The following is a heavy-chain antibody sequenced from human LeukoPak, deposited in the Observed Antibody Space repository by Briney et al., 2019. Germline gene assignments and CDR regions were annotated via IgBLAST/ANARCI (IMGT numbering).Heavy chain of an antibody. CDR3: ARRTGYGSGSQHFDY. V-gene: IGHV3-7*01. CDR1: GFTFSSYW. Sequence: GGSLRLSCAATGFTFSSYWMSWVRQAPGKGLEWVANIKQDGSEEYYVDSVKGRFTISRDNAKNSLYLQMNSLRAEDTAVYYCARRTGYGSGSQHFDYWGQGTLVTVSS. CDR2: IKQDGSEE. D-gene: IGHD3-10*01. J-gene: IGHJ4*02.